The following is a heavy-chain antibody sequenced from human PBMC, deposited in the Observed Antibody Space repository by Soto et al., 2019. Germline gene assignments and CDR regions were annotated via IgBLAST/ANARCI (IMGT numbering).Heavy chain of an antibody. CDR2: INHSGST. CDR1: GGSFSGYY. D-gene: IGHD3-10*01. J-gene: IGHJ6*02. V-gene: IGHV4-34*01. Sequence: QVQLQQWGAGLLKPSETLSLTCAVYGGSFSGYYWSWIRQPPGKGLEWIGEINHSGSTNYNPSLKSRVTISVDTSKNQFSLKLSSVTAADTAVYYCARRGVVRGVITPYGMDVWGQGTTVTVSS. CDR3: ARRGVVRGVITPYGMDV.